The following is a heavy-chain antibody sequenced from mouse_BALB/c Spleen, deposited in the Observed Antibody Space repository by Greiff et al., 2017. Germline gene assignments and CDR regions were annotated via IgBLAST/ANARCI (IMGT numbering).Heavy chain of an antibody. D-gene: IGHD2-14*01. CDR2: INPSTGYT. CDR3: ATYYRYDGFAY. CDR1: GYTFTSYW. Sequence: QVQLKESGAELAKPGASVKMSCKASGYTFTSYWMHWVKQRPGQGLEWIGYINPSTGYTEYNQKFKDKATLTADKSSSTAYMQLSSLTSEDSAVYYCATYYRYDGFAYWGQGTTLTVSS. J-gene: IGHJ2*01. V-gene: IGHV1-7*01.